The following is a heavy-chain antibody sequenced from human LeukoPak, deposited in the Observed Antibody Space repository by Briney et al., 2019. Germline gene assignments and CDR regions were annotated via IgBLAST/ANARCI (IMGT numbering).Heavy chain of an antibody. CDR1: GFDFSSYA. J-gene: IGHJ4*02. Sequence: QSGGSLRLSCVGSGFDFSSYAMSWVRQAPGKGLEWVSVIGGGGGSGRNADSVKGRFTISRDNSKNTLYLQMNSLRAEDTAVYYCAKEPLGGGYFDCWGQGTLVTVSS. CDR2: IGGGGGSG. V-gene: IGHV3-23*01. D-gene: IGHD3-10*01. CDR3: AKEPLGGGYFDC.